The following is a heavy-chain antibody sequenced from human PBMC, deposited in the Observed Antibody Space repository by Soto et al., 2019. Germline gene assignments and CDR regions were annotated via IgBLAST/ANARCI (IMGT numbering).Heavy chain of an antibody. D-gene: IGHD3-10*01. J-gene: IGHJ4*02. V-gene: IGHV3-74*01. Sequence: EVQLVESGGGLVQPGGSLRLSCAASGFTFKTYWMHWVRQAPGKGLVWVSRINNDASSTSYADSVKGRLTVSRDNAKNTLYLHLYNLRAEDTAVYYCASGGVAGAGTYYNDFWGRGTLVTVSS. CDR3: ASGGVAGAGTYYNDF. CDR2: INNDASST. CDR1: GFTFKTYW.